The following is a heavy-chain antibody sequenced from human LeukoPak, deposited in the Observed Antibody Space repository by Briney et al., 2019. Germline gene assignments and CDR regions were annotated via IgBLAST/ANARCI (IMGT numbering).Heavy chain of an antibody. CDR2: IYYSGST. V-gene: IGHV4-39*01. Sequence: SETLSLTCTVSGVSISRSSYYWGWIRQPPGKGLEWIASIYYSGSTYYNPSLKSRVTISVDTSRNQFSLKLSSVTAADTAVYYCASLAVAGLSEGYWGQGTLVTVSS. D-gene: IGHD6-19*01. CDR1: GVSISRSSYY. CDR3: ASLAVAGLSEGY. J-gene: IGHJ4*02.